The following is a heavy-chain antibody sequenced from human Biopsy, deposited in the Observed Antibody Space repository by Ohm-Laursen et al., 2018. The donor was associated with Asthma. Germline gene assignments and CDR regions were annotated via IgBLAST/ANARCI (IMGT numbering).Heavy chain of an antibody. D-gene: IGHD6-19*01. CDR3: ARCQVGYSSGRSLLLKKIYYSGMDV. V-gene: IGHV1-69*13. CDR1: GGTFSNFA. Sequence: EASMKVSCKAPGGTFSNFAISWVRQAPGQGLEWLGGIMTVFGTTNYAQKFQGRVTITADESTSTAYMEVTSLRSEDTAIYYCARCQVGYSSGRSLLLKKIYYSGMDVWGQGTAVTVSS. J-gene: IGHJ6*02. CDR2: IMTVFGTT.